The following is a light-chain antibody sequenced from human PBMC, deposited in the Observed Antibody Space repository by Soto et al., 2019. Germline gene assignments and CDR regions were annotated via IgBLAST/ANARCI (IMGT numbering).Light chain of an antibody. J-gene: IGKJ4*01. CDR2: AAS. Sequence: DIQMTQSPSSVSAFIGDRVTITCRASQGVSSWLAWYQQKPGKAPKLLIYAASTLQSGVPSRFSGSGSGTDFTLTVGSLQPEAFAPCYCQQAGSCPLTYGGGTKVEIK. V-gene: IGKV1D-12*01. CDR3: QQAGSCPLT. CDR1: QGVSSW.